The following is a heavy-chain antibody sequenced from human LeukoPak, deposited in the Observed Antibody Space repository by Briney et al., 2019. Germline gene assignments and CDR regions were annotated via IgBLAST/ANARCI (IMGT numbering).Heavy chain of an antibody. V-gene: IGHV1-18*01. CDR3: ATVPQGATVDSYFEY. Sequence: ASLKVSCKTSGYTFSSFGVTWVRQAPGQGLEWVGWISAYDGNTNYAPKFQGRVTMIEDTSTDTAYMELSSLRSEDTAVYYCATVPQGATVDSYFEYWGQGTLVAVSS. CDR2: ISAYDGNT. J-gene: IGHJ4*02. CDR1: GYTFSSFG. D-gene: IGHD3-16*01.